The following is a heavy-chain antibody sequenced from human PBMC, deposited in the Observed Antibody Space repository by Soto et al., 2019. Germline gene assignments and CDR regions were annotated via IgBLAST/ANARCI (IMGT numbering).Heavy chain of an antibody. V-gene: IGHV1-3*05. D-gene: IGHD2-8*02. CDR3: ARGTGLDPLDA. J-gene: IGHJ5*02. Sequence: QVQLVQSGAEEKKPGASVKVSCKASGYTFRNYAIHWVRQAPGQSLEWMGWITAAYGNTKYSQRFQGRVTITRDTSASTAYMELSSLRSEDTAVYYCARGTGLDPLDAWGQGTLVTVSS. CDR2: ITAAYGNT. CDR1: GYTFRNYA.